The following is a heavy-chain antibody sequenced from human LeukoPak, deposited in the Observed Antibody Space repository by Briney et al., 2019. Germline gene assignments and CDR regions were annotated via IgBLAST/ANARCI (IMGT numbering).Heavy chain of an antibody. V-gene: IGHV4-59*10. Sequence: PSETLSLTCAVYGGSFSGYYWSWIRQPAGKGLEWIGHIYTTGSTKYNPSLKSRVTISLDTSKNQFSLKLTSVTAADTAVYYWVKGSTSFASWGREPWSPSPQ. CDR1: GGSFSGYY. CDR3: VKGSTSFAS. CDR2: IYTTGST. J-gene: IGHJ4*02.